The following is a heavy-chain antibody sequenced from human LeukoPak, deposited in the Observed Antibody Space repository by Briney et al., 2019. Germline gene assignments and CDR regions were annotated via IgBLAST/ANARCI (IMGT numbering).Heavy chain of an antibody. CDR3: ARQGSYYYYYYMDV. Sequence: PGGSLRLSCAASGFTFSSYGMNWVRQAPGKGLEWVAVIWYDGSNKYYANSVKGRFTISRDNSKNTLYLQMNSLRAEDTAVYYCARQGSYYYYYYMDVWGKGTTVTVSS. D-gene: IGHD1-26*01. V-gene: IGHV3-33*01. CDR1: GFTFSSYG. CDR2: IWYDGSNK. J-gene: IGHJ6*03.